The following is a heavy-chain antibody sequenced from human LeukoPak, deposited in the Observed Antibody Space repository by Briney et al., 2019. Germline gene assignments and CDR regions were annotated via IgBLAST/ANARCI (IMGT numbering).Heavy chain of an antibody. V-gene: IGHV4-59*01. J-gene: IGHJ5*02. D-gene: IGHD6-19*01. Sequence: SETLSLTCTVSGGPISSYYWSWIRQPPGKGLEWIGYIYYSESTTYNSSLKSRVTISVDTSKNQFSLKLSSVTAADTAVYYCARTGDSGWYRWFDPWGQGTLVTVSS. CDR1: GGPISSYY. CDR3: ARTGDSGWYRWFDP. CDR2: IYYSEST.